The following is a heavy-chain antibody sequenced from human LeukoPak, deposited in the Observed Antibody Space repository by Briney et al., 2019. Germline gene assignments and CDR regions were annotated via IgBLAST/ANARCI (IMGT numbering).Heavy chain of an antibody. Sequence: AASVKVSCKASGYTFTGYYMHWVRQAPGQGLEWMGWINPNSGGTNYAQKFQGRVTMTRDTSISTAYMELSRLRSDDTAVYYCARGRGLAAAGTGLDYWGQGTLVTVSS. CDR3: ARGRGLAAAGTGLDY. V-gene: IGHV1-2*02. CDR2: INPNSGGT. J-gene: IGHJ4*02. D-gene: IGHD6-13*01. CDR1: GYTFTGYY.